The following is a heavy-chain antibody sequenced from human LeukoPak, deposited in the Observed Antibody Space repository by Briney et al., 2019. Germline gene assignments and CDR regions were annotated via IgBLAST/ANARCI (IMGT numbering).Heavy chain of an antibody. J-gene: IGHJ4*02. V-gene: IGHV3-23*01. Sequence: PGGSLRLSCAASGFTFSSYDMSWVRQAPGKGLEWVSAISGSGGSTYYADSVKGRFTISRDNSKNTLYLQMNSLRAEDTAVYYCAKGTLPYYYGSGSYMDYWGQGTLVTVSS. CDR1: GFTFSSYD. CDR2: ISGSGGST. CDR3: AKGTLPYYYGSGSYMDY. D-gene: IGHD3-10*01.